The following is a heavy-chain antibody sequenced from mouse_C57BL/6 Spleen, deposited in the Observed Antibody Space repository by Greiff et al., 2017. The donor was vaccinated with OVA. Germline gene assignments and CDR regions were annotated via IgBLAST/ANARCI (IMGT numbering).Heavy chain of an antibody. CDR3: ARMGTRTAMDY. D-gene: IGHD2-13*01. J-gene: IGHJ4*01. CDR1: GYTFTSYW. V-gene: IGHV1-50*01. CDR2: IDPSDSYT. Sequence: QVQLQQPGAELVKPGASVKLSCKASGYTFTSYWMQWVKQRPGQGLEWIGEIDPSDSYTNYNQKFKGKATLTVDTSSSTAYMQLSSLTSEDSAVYYCARMGTRTAMDYWGQGTSVTVSS.